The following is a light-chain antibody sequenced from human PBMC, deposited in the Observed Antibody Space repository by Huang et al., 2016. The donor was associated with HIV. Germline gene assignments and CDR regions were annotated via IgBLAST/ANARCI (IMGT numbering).Light chain of an antibody. V-gene: IGKV1-39*01. Sequence: DIQMTQSPSSLSASIGDRVTITCRASQSISSHLNWDQQKPGKAPKLLIDGASKLQTGVPSRFSGSGSGTDFTLAISSLQPEDFATYYCQQSYDARTFGQGTKVEI. CDR3: QQSYDART. CDR2: GAS. J-gene: IGKJ1*01. CDR1: QSISSH.